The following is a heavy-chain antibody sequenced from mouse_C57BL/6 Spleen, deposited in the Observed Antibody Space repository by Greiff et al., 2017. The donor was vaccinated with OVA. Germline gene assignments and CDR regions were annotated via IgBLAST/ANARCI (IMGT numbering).Heavy chain of an antibody. V-gene: IGHV1-19*01. J-gene: IGHJ3*01. Sequence: VQLQQSGPVLVKPGASVKMSCKASGYTFTDYYMNWVKQSHGKSLEWIGVINPYNGGTSYNQKFKGKATLTVDKSSSTAYMELNSLTSEDSAVYYCARGGDSSGYSFAYWGQGTLVTVSA. D-gene: IGHD3-2*02. CDR1: GYTFTDYY. CDR2: INPYNGGT. CDR3: ARGGDSSGYSFAY.